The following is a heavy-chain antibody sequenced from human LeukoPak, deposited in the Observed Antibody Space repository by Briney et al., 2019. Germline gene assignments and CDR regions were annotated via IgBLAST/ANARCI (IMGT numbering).Heavy chain of an antibody. Sequence: GGSLRLSCAASGFIFSNVWMSWVRQAPGKGLEWVANIEQDGSQNYYVDSVKGRFTISRDTARNSLHLQINSLRAEDTAMYYCAIEGSGRSLDPWGQGTLVTVSS. CDR1: GFIFSNVW. CDR3: AIEGSGRSLDP. D-gene: IGHD3-3*01. V-gene: IGHV3-7*01. J-gene: IGHJ5*02. CDR2: IEQDGSQN.